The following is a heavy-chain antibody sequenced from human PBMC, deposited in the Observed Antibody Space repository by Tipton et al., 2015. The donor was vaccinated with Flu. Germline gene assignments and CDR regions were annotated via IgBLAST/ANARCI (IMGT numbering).Heavy chain of an antibody. CDR3: TAGVGATDHDY. J-gene: IGHJ4*02. CDR2: IKSKTDSGTR. D-gene: IGHD1-26*01. CDR1: GLTFSEAW. V-gene: IGHV3-15*01. Sequence: SLRLSCVASGLTFSEAWMSWVRQAPGKGLEWVGRIKSKTDSGTRDFAAPVKGRFSISRDDSKNTLYLQMNSLKIEDTAVYYCTAGVGATDHDYWGQGTLATFSS.